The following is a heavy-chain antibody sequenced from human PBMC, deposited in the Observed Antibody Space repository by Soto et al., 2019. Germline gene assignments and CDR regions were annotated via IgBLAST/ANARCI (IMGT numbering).Heavy chain of an antibody. D-gene: IGHD1-7*01. CDR3: ARPTSTGTTSGYYFDY. CDR2: IIPILDRT. V-gene: IGHV1-69*02. J-gene: IGHJ4*02. Sequence: QVQLVQSGAEVQKPGSSVKVSCKASGGTFSSYPISWVRQAPGQGLEWMGRIIPILDRTDYAQRFQGRVTITADKSTSTAYMELSSLSSDDTAVYYCARPTSTGTTSGYYFDYWGQGTLVTVSS. CDR1: GGTFSSYP.